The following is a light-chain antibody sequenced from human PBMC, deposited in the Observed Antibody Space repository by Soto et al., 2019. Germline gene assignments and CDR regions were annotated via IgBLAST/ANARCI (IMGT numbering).Light chain of an antibody. CDR2: GAS. CDR3: QHYGSSMYT. V-gene: IGKV3-20*01. CDR1: HNISSTY. J-gene: IGKJ2*01. Sequence: EVVLTQSPGTLSLSPGEGSTLSCRASHNISSTYLAWYQQKPGQAPRRLIYGASSRATGIPDRFSGSGSGTAFTVTVSRLEPEYFAVFYWQHYGSSMYTFGQGTWLDIK.